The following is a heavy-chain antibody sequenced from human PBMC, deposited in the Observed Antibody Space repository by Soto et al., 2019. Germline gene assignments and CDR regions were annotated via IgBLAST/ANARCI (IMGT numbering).Heavy chain of an antibody. CDR3: ARARRSSSWTTNA. CDR2: SSIDGVNN. D-gene: IGHD6-6*01. Sequence: QVQLLESGGGVVQPGGSLRLSCEVSGFNFSGYGMNWVRQAPGKGLEWVAFSSIDGVNNYNAESVKGRFTISRDNSKNTLYLQMNSLREGDTGVYYCARARRSSSWTTNAWGPGTLVTVSS. V-gene: IGHV3-30*05. J-gene: IGHJ5*02. CDR1: GFNFSGYG.